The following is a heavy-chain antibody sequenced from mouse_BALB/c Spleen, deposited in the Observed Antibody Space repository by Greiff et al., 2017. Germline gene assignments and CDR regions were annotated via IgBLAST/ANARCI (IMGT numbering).Heavy chain of an antibody. V-gene: IGHV3-2*02. CDR2: ISYSGST. CDR1: GYSITSDYA. J-gene: IGHJ4*01. CDR3: ARRDYYGSSTYAMDY. D-gene: IGHD1-1*01. Sequence: EVQLVESGPGLVKPSQSLSLTCTVTGYSITSDYAWNWIRQFPGNKLEWMGYISYSGSTSYNPSLKSRISITRDTSKNQFFLQLNSVTTEDTATYYCARRDYYGSSTYAMDYWGQGTSVTVSS.